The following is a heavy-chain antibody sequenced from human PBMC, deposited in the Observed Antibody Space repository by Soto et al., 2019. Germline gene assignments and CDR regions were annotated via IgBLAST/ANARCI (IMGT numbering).Heavy chain of an antibody. V-gene: IGHV3-23*01. Sequence: GGSLRLSCAASGFTFSSYAMSWVRQAPGKGLEWVSAISGSGGSTYYADSVKGRFTISRDNSKNTLYLQMNSLRAEDTAVYYCAKGEQQLVRGWVLDAFDIWGQGTMVTVSS. D-gene: IGHD6-13*01. CDR2: ISGSGGST. CDR3: AKGEQQLVRGWVLDAFDI. J-gene: IGHJ3*02. CDR1: GFTFSSYA.